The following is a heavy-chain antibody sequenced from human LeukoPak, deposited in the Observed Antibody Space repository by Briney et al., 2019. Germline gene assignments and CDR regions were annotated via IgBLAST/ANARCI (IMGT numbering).Heavy chain of an antibody. Sequence: ASVKVSCKASGYTFTSYDINWVRQATGQGLEWMGWMNPNSGNTGYAQKFQGRVTMTRNTSISTAYMELSSLRSEDTAVYYCARGVVVEPYYYYYMDVWGKGTTVTISS. CDR2: MNPNSGNT. V-gene: IGHV1-8*01. CDR1: GYTFTSYD. CDR3: ARGVVVEPYYYYYMDV. J-gene: IGHJ6*03. D-gene: IGHD2-2*01.